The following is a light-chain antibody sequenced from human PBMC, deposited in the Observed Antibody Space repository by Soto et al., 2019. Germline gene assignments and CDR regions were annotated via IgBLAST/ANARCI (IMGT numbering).Light chain of an antibody. CDR1: QSISSW. J-gene: IGKJ1*01. Sequence: QMTQSPSTLSASVGDRVTITCRASQSISSWLAWYQQKPGKAPNLLIYDASSLKSGVPSRFSGSGSGTEFTLTISSLQPDDFTTYYCQQYDGYPWTFGPGTKVDIK. CDR2: DAS. V-gene: IGKV1-5*01. CDR3: QQYDGYPWT.